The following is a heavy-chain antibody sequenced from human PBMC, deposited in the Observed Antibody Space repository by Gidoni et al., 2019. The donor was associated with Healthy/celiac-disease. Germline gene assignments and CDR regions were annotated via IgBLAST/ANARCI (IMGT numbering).Heavy chain of an antibody. V-gene: IGHV6-1*01. J-gene: IGHJ4*02. CDR2: TYYRSKWYN. CDR1: GARVSRNSAA. Sequence: QVQLQQSGPGLAKPSQTLSLTCAITGARVSRNSAAWPWIRQFPSRGLEWLGMTYYRSKWYNDYAVSVKSRITINPDTSKNQFSLQLNSVAPEDTAVYYCAREQNWGSCFDYWGQGTLVTVSA. D-gene: IGHD7-27*01. CDR3: AREQNWGSCFDY.